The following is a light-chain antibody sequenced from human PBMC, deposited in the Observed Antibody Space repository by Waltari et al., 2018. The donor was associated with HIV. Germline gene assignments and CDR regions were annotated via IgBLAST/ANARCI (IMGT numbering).Light chain of an antibody. J-gene: IGLJ3*02. V-gene: IGLV1-51*01. CDR2: DRN. CDR3: VTWYSSLRAVV. Sequence: QSVLTQPPSVSAAPGQNVFISCSGSSSNIGNNYVSWYQQLPGTATKLLWYDRNNGPSGMPDRFSGYKSGTSATPASPGLQTGDGAEDYGVTWYSSLRAVVCGGGTKLTVL. CDR1: SSNIGNNY.